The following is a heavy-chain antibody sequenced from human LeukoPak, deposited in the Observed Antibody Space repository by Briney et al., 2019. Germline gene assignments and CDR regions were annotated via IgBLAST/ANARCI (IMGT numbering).Heavy chain of an antibody. V-gene: IGHV1-8*01. J-gene: IGHJ6*02. D-gene: IGHD1-26*01. CDR3: AREPDPIVGAPYHIYYGMDV. Sequence: ASVKVSCKASGYTFTSVDINWLRQATGQGLEWMGWLNPNTGNTGYAQKFRGRVTLTGHTSISTAYIELSSLTSEDTAVYYCAREPDPIVGAPYHIYYGMDVWGQGTTVTVSS. CDR2: LNPNTGNT. CDR1: GYTFTSVD.